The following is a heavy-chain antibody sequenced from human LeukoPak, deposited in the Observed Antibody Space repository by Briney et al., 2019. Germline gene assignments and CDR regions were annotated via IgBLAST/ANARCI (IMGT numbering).Heavy chain of an antibody. CDR2: ISSSSSYT. V-gene: IGHV3-21*01. J-gene: IGHJ4*02. Sequence: GGSLRLSCAASGFTFSSYSMNWVRQAPGKGLEWVSSISSSSSYTYYADSVKGRFTISRDNAKNSLYLQMNSLRAEDTAVYYCARVEDIVVVPAAIDYWGQGTLVTVSS. CDR1: GFTFSSYS. CDR3: ARVEDIVVVPAAIDY. D-gene: IGHD2-2*01.